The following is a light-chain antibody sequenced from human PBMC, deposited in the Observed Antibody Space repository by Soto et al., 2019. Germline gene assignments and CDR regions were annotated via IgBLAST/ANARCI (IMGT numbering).Light chain of an antibody. CDR3: QQHNSYPYT. CDR2: DAS. Sequence: DIQMTQSPSTLSASVGDRVTITCRASQSISSWLAWYQQKPGKAPKLLIYDASSLESGVPSRFSGSGSGTEFTLTNSSLQPDDFATYYCQQHNSYPYTFGQGTKLEIK. CDR1: QSISSW. V-gene: IGKV1-5*01. J-gene: IGKJ2*01.